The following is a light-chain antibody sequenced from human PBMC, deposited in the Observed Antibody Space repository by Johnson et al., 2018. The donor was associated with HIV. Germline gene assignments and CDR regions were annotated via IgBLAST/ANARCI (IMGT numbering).Light chain of an antibody. V-gene: IGLV1-51*02. J-gene: IGLJ1*01. CDR3: GTWDSSLSAGV. CDR1: SSDMGNYA. Sequence: QSVLTQPPSVSAAPGQKVTISCSGSSSDMGNYAVSWYQQLQGTAPKLLIYENNKRPSGIPDRFSGSKFGTSATLGITGLQTGDEADYYCGTWDSSLSAGVFGTGTKVTV. CDR2: ENN.